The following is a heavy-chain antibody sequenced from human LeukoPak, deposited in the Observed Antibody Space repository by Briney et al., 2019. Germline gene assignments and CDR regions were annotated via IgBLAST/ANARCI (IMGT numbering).Heavy chain of an antibody. CDR3: AKLVTTPILSHYYMDV. J-gene: IGHJ6*03. CDR2: ISGGTRLVI. Sequence: GGSLTLSCEVSGLTSSDHPMNWVRQAPGKGLEWVSYISGGTRLVIYYAESVKGRFTTSRDHAKKTVYLQMNDVRDEDTAVYFCAKLVTTPILSHYYMDVWGKGTTVVVSS. D-gene: IGHD3-9*01. CDR1: GLTSSDHP. V-gene: IGHV3-48*02.